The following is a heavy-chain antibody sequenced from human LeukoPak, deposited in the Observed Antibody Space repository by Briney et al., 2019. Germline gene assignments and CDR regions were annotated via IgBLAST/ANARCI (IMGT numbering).Heavy chain of an antibody. CDR1: GDSITNDIYF. J-gene: IGHJ5*02. V-gene: IGHV4-31*03. Sequence: SDTLSLTCTVSGDSITNDIYFWSWIRQHPGKGLEWIGYIYYNGNTYYNPSLKSRVTMSIDTSKNQFSLKLTSMTAADTAVYYCARDVGFCSGGSCYPYNWFDPWGQGTLVTVSS. CDR3: ARDVGFCSGGSCYPYNWFDP. CDR2: IYYNGNT. D-gene: IGHD2-15*01.